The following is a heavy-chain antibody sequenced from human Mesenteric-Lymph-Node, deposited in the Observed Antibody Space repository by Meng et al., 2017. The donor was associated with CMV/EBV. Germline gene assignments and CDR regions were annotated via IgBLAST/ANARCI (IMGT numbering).Heavy chain of an antibody. J-gene: IGHJ4*02. CDR3: AKDRYYDSTGYYLRGYFDY. CDR2: ISSSDSHI. V-gene: IGHV3-21*04. Sequence: GESLKISCAASGFAFSGHTMNWVRQAPGKGLEWVSSISSSDSHIYYADSLKGRFTISRDNAKNLLSLQMNSLRAEDTALYYCAKDRYYDSTGYYLRGYFDYWGQGMLVTVSS. D-gene: IGHD3-22*01. CDR1: GFAFSGHT.